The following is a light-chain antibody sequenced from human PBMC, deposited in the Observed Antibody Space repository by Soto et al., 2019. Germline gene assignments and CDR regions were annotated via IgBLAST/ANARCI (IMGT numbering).Light chain of an antibody. V-gene: IGLV1-47*02. CDR3: ASWDDSLSGGV. CDR2: NDN. Sequence: QSVLTQPPSASGTPGQRVTVSCSGSSSNIGRNYVSWYQQLPGTAPKLLIYNDNQRPSGLPDRFSGSKSGTSASLAVCGLRSEDEAEYYCASWDDSLSGGVFGGGTKLTVL. CDR1: SSNIGRNY. J-gene: IGLJ3*02.